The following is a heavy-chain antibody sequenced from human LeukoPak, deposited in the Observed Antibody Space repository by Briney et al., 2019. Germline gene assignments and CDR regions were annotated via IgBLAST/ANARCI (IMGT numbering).Heavy chain of an antibody. CDR1: GYTFTGYY. CDR2: ISAYNGNT. V-gene: IGHV1-18*04. CDR3: AREPLNRISGGYYYDWFDP. J-gene: IGHJ5*02. Sequence: ASVKVSCKASGYTFTGYYMHWVRQAPGQGLEWMGWISAYNGNTNYAQKLQGRVTMTADTSTSTAYMELRSLRSDDTAVYYCAREPLNRISGGYYYDWFDPWGQGTLVTVSS. D-gene: IGHD3-22*01.